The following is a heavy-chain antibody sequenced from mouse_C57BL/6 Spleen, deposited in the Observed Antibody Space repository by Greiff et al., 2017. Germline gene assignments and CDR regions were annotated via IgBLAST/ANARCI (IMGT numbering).Heavy chain of an antibody. D-gene: IGHD1-1*01. CDR2: IDPSDSYT. CDR3: AITTVRRNFDY. CDR1: GYTFTSYW. J-gene: IGHJ2*01. Sequence: QVQLQQPGAELVRPGTSVKLSCKASGYTFTSYWMHWVKQRPGQGLEWIGVIDPSDSYTNYNQKFKGKATLTVDTSSSTAYMQLSSLTSEDSAVYYCAITTVRRNFDYWGQGTTLTVSS. V-gene: IGHV1-59*01.